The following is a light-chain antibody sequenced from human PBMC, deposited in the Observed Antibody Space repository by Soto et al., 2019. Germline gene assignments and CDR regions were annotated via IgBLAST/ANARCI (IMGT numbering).Light chain of an antibody. CDR1: SSNIGSNT. CDR2: SDY. CDR3: AAWDDSLNGQV. Sequence: QSVLTQPPSASGTPGQRVTISCSGSSSNIGSNTVNWYQQLPGTAPKLLIYSDYQRPSGVPDRFSASRSGTSASLAISGLQSEDEADYYCAAWDDSLNGQVFGGGTKLTVL. V-gene: IGLV1-44*01. J-gene: IGLJ2*01.